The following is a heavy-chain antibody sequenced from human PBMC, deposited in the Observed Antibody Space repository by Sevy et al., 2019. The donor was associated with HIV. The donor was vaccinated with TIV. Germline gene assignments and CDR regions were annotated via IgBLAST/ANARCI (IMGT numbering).Heavy chain of an antibody. CDR2: IYYSGST. CDR3: ARSGFLEWAGSTRGPRNWFDP. D-gene: IGHD3-3*01. V-gene: IGHV4-59*13. CDR1: GGSMRNFY. Sequence: SETLSLTCSVSGGSMRNFYWSWIRQPPGKGLEWIGNIYYSGSTNYNPSLKSQVTMSVDTSKNQFSLKLSAVTAADTAVYYCARSGFLEWAGSTRGPRNWFDPWGQGTLVTVSS. J-gene: IGHJ5*02.